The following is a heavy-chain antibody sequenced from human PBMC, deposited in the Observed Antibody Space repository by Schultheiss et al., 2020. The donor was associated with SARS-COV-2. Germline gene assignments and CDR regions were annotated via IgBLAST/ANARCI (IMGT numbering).Heavy chain of an antibody. V-gene: IGHV4-39*07. J-gene: IGHJ1*01. D-gene: IGHD6-13*01. CDR1: GGSISSSSYY. CDR2: IYYSGST. Sequence: SETLSLTCTVSGGSISSSSYYWGWIRQPPGKGLEWIGSIYYSGSTNYNPSLKSRVTISVDTSKNQFSLKLSSVTAADTAVYYCASYYSSSWYYFQHWGQGTLVTVSS. CDR3: ASYYSSSWYYFQH.